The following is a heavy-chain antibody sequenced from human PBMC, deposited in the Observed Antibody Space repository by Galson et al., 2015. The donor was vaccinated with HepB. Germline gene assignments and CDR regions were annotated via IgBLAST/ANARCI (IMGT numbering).Heavy chain of an antibody. J-gene: IGHJ4*02. CDR3: ARSVRASFDS. CDR2: IRYDGNYK. Sequence: LEWVAFIRYDGNYKYYADSVKGRFTISRDNAGNSLYLHMNSLRDEDTAVYFCARSVRASFDSWGQGTLVTVSS. V-gene: IGHV3-33*01.